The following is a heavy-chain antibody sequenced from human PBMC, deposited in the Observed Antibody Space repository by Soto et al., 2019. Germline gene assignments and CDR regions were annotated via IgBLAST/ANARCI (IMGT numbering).Heavy chain of an antibody. CDR3: ARAASSGWYEADCFDC. CDR1: GFTFNTYS. D-gene: IGHD6-19*01. V-gene: IGHV3-21*01. Sequence: EVQLVESGGGLVKPGGSLRLSCAASGFTFNTYSMNWVRQAPGKGLEWVSSISPSSTYIYYADSVKGRFTVSRDNANKSLYLQMNSLRAADTGVYYCARAASSGWYEADCFDCWGQGTLVTVSS. CDR2: ISPSSTYI. J-gene: IGHJ4*02.